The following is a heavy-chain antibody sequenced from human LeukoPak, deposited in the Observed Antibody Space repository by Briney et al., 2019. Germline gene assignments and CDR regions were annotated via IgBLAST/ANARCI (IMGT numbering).Heavy chain of an antibody. CDR1: GYSFTSYW. D-gene: IGHD6-19*01. CDR3: ARVRLYSSGWYGYADY. Sequence: GESLKISCKGSGYSFTSYWIGWVRQMPGKGLEWMGIIYPGDSDTRYSPSFQGQVTISADKSISTAYLQWSSLKASDTAMYYCARVRLYSSGWYGYADYWGQGTLVTVSS. V-gene: IGHV5-51*01. CDR2: IYPGDSDT. J-gene: IGHJ4*02.